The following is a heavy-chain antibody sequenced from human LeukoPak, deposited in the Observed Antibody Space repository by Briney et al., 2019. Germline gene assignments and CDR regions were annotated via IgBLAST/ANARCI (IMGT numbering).Heavy chain of an antibody. D-gene: IGHD3-10*01. J-gene: IGHJ4*02. Sequence: GGALRLSRGAPGITLSRFLVTWGRQGPGEGVEGGGNKKQNGGEKNYVDSVKGRFTISRDNAKDSLYLQMNRLRGEDTAVYYCAREGYYYDYGSGSYYNLDYWGQGTLVTVSS. CDR2: KKQNGGEK. CDR3: AREGYYYDYGSGSYYNLDY. CDR1: GITLSRFL. V-gene: IGHV3-7*01.